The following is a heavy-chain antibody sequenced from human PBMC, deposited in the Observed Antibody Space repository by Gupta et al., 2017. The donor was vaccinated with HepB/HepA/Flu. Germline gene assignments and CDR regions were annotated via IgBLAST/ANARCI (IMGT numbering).Heavy chain of an antibody. V-gene: IGHV4-34*02. CDR3: ARVITMVRGIPYYRIDV. CDR2: INDRGSS. CDR1: GASFSGYF. D-gene: IGHD3-10*01. Sequence: QVQLQQWGAGLLKPSETLSLSCAVSGASFSGYFWSWIRQSPGKGLEWIGEINDRGSSNYNPSLKSRVTLSVDTSRKQISLNVSSVTAADTALYYCARVITMVRGIPYYRIDVWGRGTTVTVSS. J-gene: IGHJ6*01.